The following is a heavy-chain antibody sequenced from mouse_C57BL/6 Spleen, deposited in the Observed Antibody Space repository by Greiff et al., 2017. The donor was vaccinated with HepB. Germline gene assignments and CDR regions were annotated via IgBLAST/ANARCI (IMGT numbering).Heavy chain of an antibody. J-gene: IGHJ2*01. D-gene: IGHD1-1*01. CDR1: GFSLTSYG. CDR2: IWSGGST. V-gene: IGHV2-2*01. Sequence: VMLVESGPGLVQPSQSLSITCTVSGFSLTSYGVHWVRQSPGKGLEWLGVIWSGGSTDYNAAFISRLSISKDNSKSQVFFKMNSLQADDTAIYYCARSDYGSSYDYFDYWGQGTTLTVSS. CDR3: ARSDYGSSYDYFDY.